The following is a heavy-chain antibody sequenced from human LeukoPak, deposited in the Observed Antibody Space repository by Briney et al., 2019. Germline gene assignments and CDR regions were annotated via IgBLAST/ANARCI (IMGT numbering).Heavy chain of an antibody. CDR1: GFTFSSYA. D-gene: IGHD3-22*01. Sequence: GESLRLSCAASGFTFSSYAMSWVRQAPGKGLEWVSAISGSGRSTYYADSVKGRFTISRDNSKNTLYLQMNSLRGEDTGVYYCAKEGRATYYYDSSGYLDYWGQGTLVTVSS. CDR3: AKEGRATYYYDSSGYLDY. V-gene: IGHV3-23*01. J-gene: IGHJ4*02. CDR2: ISGSGRST.